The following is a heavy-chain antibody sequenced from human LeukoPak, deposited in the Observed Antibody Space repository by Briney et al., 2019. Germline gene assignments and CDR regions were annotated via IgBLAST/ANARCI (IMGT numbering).Heavy chain of an antibody. CDR1: GGTFSSYT. J-gene: IGHJ4*02. Sequence: ASVKVSCKASGGTFSSYTISWVRQAPGQGLEWMGRIIPTLGIANYAQKFQGRVTITADKSTSTAYMELSSLRSEDTAVYYCARAHGVVVAATPDYWGQGTLVTVSS. CDR2: IIPTLGIA. V-gene: IGHV1-69*02. D-gene: IGHD2-15*01. CDR3: ARAHGVVVAATPDY.